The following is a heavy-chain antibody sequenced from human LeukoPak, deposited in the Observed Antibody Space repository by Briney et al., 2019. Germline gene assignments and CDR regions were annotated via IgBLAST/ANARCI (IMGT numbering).Heavy chain of an antibody. CDR3: AKGLFQQSPAATQRGFDY. Sequence: PGRSLRLSCAASGFTFSSYAMSWVRQAPGKGLEWVSAISGSGGSTYYADSVKGRFTISRDNSKNTLYLQMNSLRAEDTAVYYCAKGLFQQSPAATQRGFDYWGQGTLVTVSS. V-gene: IGHV3-23*01. CDR2: ISGSGGST. D-gene: IGHD2-2*01. J-gene: IGHJ4*02. CDR1: GFTFSSYA.